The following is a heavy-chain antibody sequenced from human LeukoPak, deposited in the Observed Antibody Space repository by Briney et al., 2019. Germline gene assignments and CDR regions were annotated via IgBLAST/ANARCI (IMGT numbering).Heavy chain of an antibody. CDR3: ARGGDYYDSSGYPGAFDI. V-gene: IGHV4-59*01. J-gene: IGHJ3*02. CDR2: IYYSGST. Sequence: AETLSLTCTVSGGSISNYYWSWIRQPPGKGLEWIGDIYYSGSTNYNPSLKSRVTISVDTSKNQFSLKLSSVTAADTAVYYCARGGDYYDSSGYPGAFDIWGQGTMVTVSS. D-gene: IGHD3-22*01. CDR1: GGSISNYY.